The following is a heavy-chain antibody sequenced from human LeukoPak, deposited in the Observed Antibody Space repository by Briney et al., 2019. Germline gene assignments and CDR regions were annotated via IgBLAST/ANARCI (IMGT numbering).Heavy chain of an antibody. Sequence: GASVKVSCKASGYTFTSYGISWVRQAPGQGLEWMGWISAYNGNTNYAQKLQGRVTMTTDTSTSTAYMELRSLRSDDTAVYYCARVWGIYCSSTSCPNWFDPWGQGTLVTVSS. J-gene: IGHJ5*02. CDR1: GYTFTSYG. CDR2: ISAYNGNT. D-gene: IGHD2-2*01. V-gene: IGHV1-18*01. CDR3: ARVWGIYCSSTSCPNWFDP.